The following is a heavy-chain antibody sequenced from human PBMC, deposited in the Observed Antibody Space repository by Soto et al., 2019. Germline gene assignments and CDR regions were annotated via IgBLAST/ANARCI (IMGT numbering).Heavy chain of an antibody. Sequence: QVQLVQSGAEVKKPGASVKVSCKASGYTFTSYYMHWVRQAPGQGLEWMGIINPSGGSTSYAQKFQGRVTMTRDTSTSTVYMELSSLRSEDTAVYYCARRRLMATMTTSEYYFDYWGQGTLVTVSS. V-gene: IGHV1-46*01. D-gene: IGHD5-12*01. J-gene: IGHJ4*02. CDR2: INPSGGST. CDR3: ARRRLMATMTTSEYYFDY. CDR1: GYTFTSYY.